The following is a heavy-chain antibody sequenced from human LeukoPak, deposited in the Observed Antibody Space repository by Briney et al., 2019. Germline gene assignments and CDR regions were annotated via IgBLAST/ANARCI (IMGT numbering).Heavy chain of an antibody. CDR2: IASDGSST. J-gene: IGHJ4*02. V-gene: IGHV3-74*01. CDR1: GFTFSSYW. D-gene: IGHD1-26*01. CDR3: ARDSGATD. Sequence: GGSLRLSCAASGFTFSSYWMNWVRQAPGKGLVWVSRIASDGSSTTYADSVKGRFSISRDNAKNTLYLQMNSLRVEDTAVYYCARDSGATDWGQGTLVTVSS.